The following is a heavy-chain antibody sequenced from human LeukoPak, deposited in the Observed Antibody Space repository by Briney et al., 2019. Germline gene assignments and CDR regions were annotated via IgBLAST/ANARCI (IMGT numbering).Heavy chain of an antibody. CDR1: GFTLSSYW. J-gene: IGHJ4*02. CDR2: IKQDGSEK. V-gene: IGHV3-7*01. D-gene: IGHD6-13*01. Sequence: GGSLRLSCAASGFTLSSYWMSWVRQAPGKGLEWVANIKQDGSEKYYVDSVKGRFTISRDNAKNTLYLQVNSLRAEGTAVYYCARAIYSRYDFDYWGQGTLVTVSS. CDR3: ARAIYSRYDFDY.